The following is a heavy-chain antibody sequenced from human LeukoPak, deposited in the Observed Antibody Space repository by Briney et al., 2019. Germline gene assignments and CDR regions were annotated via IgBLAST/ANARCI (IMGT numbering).Heavy chain of an antibody. Sequence: SETLSLTCTVSGGSISTTSYYWVWIRQSPGMGLECLGYMYSRGSTFDNPSLKSRVTISVDISKNQFSLRLTSMTAADTAIYYCARGPGGTTDNFDYWGQGTLVTVSS. D-gene: IGHD4-17*01. CDR1: GGSISTTSYY. V-gene: IGHV4-39*07. J-gene: IGHJ4*02. CDR2: MYSRGST. CDR3: ARGPGGTTDNFDY.